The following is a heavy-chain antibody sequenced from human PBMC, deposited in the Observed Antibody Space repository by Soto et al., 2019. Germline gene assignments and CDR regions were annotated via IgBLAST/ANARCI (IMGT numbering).Heavy chain of an antibody. CDR2: ISYDGSNK. Sequence: VQLLESGGGLVQPGGSLRLSCAASGFTFTTFAMSWVRQAPGKGLEWVAVISYDGSNKYYADSVKGRFTISRDNSKNTLYLQMNSLRAEDTAVYYCARDVYTDYWGQGTLVTVSS. V-gene: IGHV3-30-3*01. J-gene: IGHJ4*02. D-gene: IGHD2-8*01. CDR3: ARDVYTDY. CDR1: GFTFTTFA.